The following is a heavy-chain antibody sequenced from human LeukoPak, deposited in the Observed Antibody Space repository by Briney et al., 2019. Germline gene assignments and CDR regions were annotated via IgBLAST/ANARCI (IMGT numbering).Heavy chain of an antibody. V-gene: IGHV3-23*01. Sequence: GGSLRLSCAASGFTFNTYGMNWVRQTPGKGLEWVSAISGSGGSTYYADSVKGRFTISRDNSKNTLYLQMHSLRAEDTAVYYCAGRGSGSYFDYWGQGTLVTVSS. CDR1: GFTFNTYG. J-gene: IGHJ4*02. CDR3: AGRGSGSYFDY. D-gene: IGHD3-10*01. CDR2: ISGSGGST.